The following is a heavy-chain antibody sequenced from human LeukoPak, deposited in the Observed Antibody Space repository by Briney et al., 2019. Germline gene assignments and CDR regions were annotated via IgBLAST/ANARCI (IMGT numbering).Heavy chain of an antibody. CDR3: ARVSVGAHYFDY. D-gene: IGHD1-26*01. CDR2: INTDGSTT. CDR1: GFTFSSYW. Sequence: PGGSLRLSCAASGFTFSSYWMHWVCQAPGKGLVWVSRINTDGSTTSYADSVKGRFTIFRDNAKNTLYLQMNSLRAEDTAVYYCARVSVGAHYFDYWGQGTLVTVSS. J-gene: IGHJ4*02. V-gene: IGHV3-74*01.